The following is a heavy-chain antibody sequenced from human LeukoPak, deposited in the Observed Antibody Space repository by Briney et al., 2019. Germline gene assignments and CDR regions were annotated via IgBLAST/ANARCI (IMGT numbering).Heavy chain of an antibody. Sequence: SETVSLTCTVSGGSISSGSYYWSWIRQPAGKGLEWFGRIYTSGSTNYNPSLKSRVTISVDTSKNQFSLKLSSASAAGTAVYYTAREKLVVPINWFEPWSQGSLVTVSS. J-gene: IGHJ5*02. CDR2: IYTSGST. CDR1: GGSISSGSYY. V-gene: IGHV4-61*02. CDR3: AREKLVVPINWFEP. D-gene: IGHD2-21*01.